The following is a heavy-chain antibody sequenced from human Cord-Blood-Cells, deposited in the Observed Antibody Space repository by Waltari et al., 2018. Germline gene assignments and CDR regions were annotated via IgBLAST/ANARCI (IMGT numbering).Heavy chain of an antibody. CDR2: MNPNSGNT. Sequence: QVQLVQSGAEVKKPGASVKVSCKASGSTFTSYDLNGVRQATGQGLEWMGWMNPNSGNTGYAQKFQGRVTMTRNTSISTAYMELSSLRSEDTAVYYCASEIPATGALYWGQGTLVTVSS. V-gene: IGHV1-8*01. D-gene: IGHD7-27*01. J-gene: IGHJ4*02. CDR3: ASEIPATGALY. CDR1: GSTFTSYD.